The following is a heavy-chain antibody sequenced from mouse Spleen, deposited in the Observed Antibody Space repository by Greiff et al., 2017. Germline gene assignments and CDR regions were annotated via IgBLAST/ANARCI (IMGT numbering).Heavy chain of an antibody. D-gene: IGHD2-4*01. J-gene: IGHJ2*01. CDR2: IDPSDSET. CDR1: GYTFTSYW. CDR3: ARSGGYDYDGYYFDY. Sequence: QVQLKQPGAELVRPGSSVKLSCKASGYTFTSYWMHWVKQRPIQGLEWIGNIDPSDSETHYNQKFKDKATLTVDKSSSTAYMQLSSLTSEDSAVYYCARSGGYDYDGYYFDYWGQGTTLTVSS. V-gene: IGHV1-52*01.